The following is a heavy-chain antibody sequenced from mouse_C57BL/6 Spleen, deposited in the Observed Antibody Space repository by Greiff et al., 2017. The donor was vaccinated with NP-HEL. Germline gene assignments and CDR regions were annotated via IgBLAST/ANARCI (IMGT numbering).Heavy chain of an antibody. D-gene: IGHD1-1*01. J-gene: IGHJ1*03. CDR3: ARGLRFSHWYFDV. Sequence: EVQLQQSGPELVKPGASVKMSCKASGYPFTDYNMHWVKQSHGKSLEWIGYINPNNGGTSYNQKFKGKATLTVNKSSSTAYMELRSLTSEDSAVYYCARGLRFSHWYFDVWGTGTTVTVSS. CDR2: INPNNGGT. V-gene: IGHV1-22*01. CDR1: GYPFTDYN.